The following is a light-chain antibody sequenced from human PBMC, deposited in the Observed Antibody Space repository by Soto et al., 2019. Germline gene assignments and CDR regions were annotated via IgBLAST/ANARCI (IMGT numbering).Light chain of an antibody. CDR2: LNSDGSH. CDR1: SGHSSYA. J-gene: IGLJ3*02. CDR3: QTWGTGMGV. Sequence: QSLLTQSPSASASLGASVKLTCTLSSGHSSYAIAWHQQQPEKGPRYLMKLNSDGSHSKGDGIPDRFSGSSSGAERYLTISSLQSEDEADYYCQTWGTGMGVFGGGTKVTVL. V-gene: IGLV4-69*01.